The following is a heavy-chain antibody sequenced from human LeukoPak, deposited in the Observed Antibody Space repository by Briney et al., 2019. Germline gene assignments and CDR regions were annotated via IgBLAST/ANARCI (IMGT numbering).Heavy chain of an antibody. CDR1: GYTFTSYG. D-gene: IGHD3-22*01. CDR3: ARVLGDSSGYLNWFDP. V-gene: IGHV1-69*13. J-gene: IGHJ5*02. Sequence: SVKVSCKASGYTFTSYGISWVRQAPGQGLEWMGGIIPIFGTANYAQKFQGRVTITADESTSTAYMELSSLRSEDTAVYYCARVLGDSSGYLNWFDPWGQGTLVTVSS. CDR2: IIPIFGTA.